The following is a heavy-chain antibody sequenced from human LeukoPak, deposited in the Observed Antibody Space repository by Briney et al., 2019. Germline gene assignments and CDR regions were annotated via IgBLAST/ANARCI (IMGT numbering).Heavy chain of an antibody. J-gene: IGHJ4*02. CDR1: GFIFSTYA. V-gene: IGHV3-64*02. D-gene: IGHD3-10*01. Sequence: PGGSLRLSCVASGFIFSTYAMHWVRQAPGKGLEYVSSIDNNGGSTYYADSAKGRFTISRDNSKNTLYLQMGSLRLEDMAVYHCARANVHGSGILGPYDFWGQGTLVTVSS. CDR3: ARANVHGSGILGPYDF. CDR2: IDNNGGST.